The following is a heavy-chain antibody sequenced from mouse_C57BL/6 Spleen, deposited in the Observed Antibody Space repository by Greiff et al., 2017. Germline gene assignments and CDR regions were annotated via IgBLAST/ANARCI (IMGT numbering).Heavy chain of an antibody. V-gene: IGHV1-22*01. J-gene: IGHJ3*01. CDR3: ARRNYYGSSYGSGFDY. Sequence: EVQLQQSGPELVKPGASVKMSCKASGFTFTDYNMPWVQQSPGKSLEWIGYINPDDGGTSYNQKVKGKATFTGNKASSTAYMELRCLTSEDSAVYDCARRNYYGSSYGSGFDYWGQGTLVTVSA. CDR1: GFTFTDYN. D-gene: IGHD1-1*01. CDR2: INPDDGGT.